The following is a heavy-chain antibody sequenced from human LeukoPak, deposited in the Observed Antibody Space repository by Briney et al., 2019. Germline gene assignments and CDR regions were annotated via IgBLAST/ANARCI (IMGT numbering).Heavy chain of an antibody. CDR2: IYYSGST. CDR1: GGSVSSGSYY. V-gene: IGHV4-61*01. CDR3: AGRGKEVVGGNDY. J-gene: IGHJ4*02. D-gene: IGHD2-15*01. Sequence: SETLSLTCTVSGGSVSSGSYYWSWIRQPPGKGLVWIRYIYYSGSTNYNPSLKSRVTISVDTSKNQFSLKLSSVTAADTAVYYCAGRGKEVVGGNDYWGQGTLVTVSS.